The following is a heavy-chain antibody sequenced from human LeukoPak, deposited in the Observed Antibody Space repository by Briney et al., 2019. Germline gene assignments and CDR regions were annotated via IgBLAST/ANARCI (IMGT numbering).Heavy chain of an antibody. Sequence: GGSLRLSCAASGFTFSSYSMNWVRQAPGKGLDWVSGISGSGGSTYYADSVKGRFTVSRDNSKNTLYLQMNSLRAEDTAVYYCAQYPIGAGDPGRLWGQGTLVTVSS. CDR3: AQYPIGAGDPGRL. J-gene: IGHJ4*02. CDR2: ISGSGGST. CDR1: GFTFSSYS. V-gene: IGHV3-23*01. D-gene: IGHD4-17*01.